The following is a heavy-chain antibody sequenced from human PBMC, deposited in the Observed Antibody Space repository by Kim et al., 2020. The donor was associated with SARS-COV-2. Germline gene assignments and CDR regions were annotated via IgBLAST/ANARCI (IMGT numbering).Heavy chain of an antibody. Sequence: GGSLRLSCAASGFTFSSYGMHWVRQAPGKGLEWVAVISYDGSNKYYADSVKGRFTISRDNSKNTLYLQMNSLRAEDTAVYYCAKVSSSPRAGGMDVWGQGTTVTVSS. CDR1: GFTFSSYG. CDR2: ISYDGSNK. CDR3: AKVSSSPRAGGMDV. V-gene: IGHV3-30*18. J-gene: IGHJ6*02. D-gene: IGHD6-13*01.